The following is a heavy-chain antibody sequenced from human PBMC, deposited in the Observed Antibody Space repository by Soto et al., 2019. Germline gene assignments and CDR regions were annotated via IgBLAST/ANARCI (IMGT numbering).Heavy chain of an antibody. CDR2: INHSGST. CDR1: GGSFSGYY. V-gene: IGHV4-34*01. CDR3: ARANLYYDFWSGYYTGWFDP. D-gene: IGHD3-3*01. J-gene: IGHJ5*02. Sequence: LSLTCAVYGGSFSGYYWSWIRQPPGKGLEWIGEINHSGSTNYNPSLKSRVTISVDTSKNQFSLKLSSVTAADTAVYYCARANLYYDFWSGYYTGWFDPWGQGTLVTVSS.